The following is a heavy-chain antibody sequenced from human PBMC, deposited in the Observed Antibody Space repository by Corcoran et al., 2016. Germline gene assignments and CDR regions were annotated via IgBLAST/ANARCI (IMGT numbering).Heavy chain of an antibody. CDR3: VRDWRSYFLDC. J-gene: IGHJ2*01. Sequence: QVQLVESGGGVVQPGRSLRLSCAASGFTFSSYGMHWVRQAPGKGLEWVAVISYDGSNKYYADSVTGRFTITRDNSKNTLYLDMSSLTVEDTALYYGVRDWRSYFLDCWGRGTVVTVSS. D-gene: IGHD1-1*01. CDR2: ISYDGSNK. V-gene: IGHV3-30*03. CDR1: GFTFSSYG.